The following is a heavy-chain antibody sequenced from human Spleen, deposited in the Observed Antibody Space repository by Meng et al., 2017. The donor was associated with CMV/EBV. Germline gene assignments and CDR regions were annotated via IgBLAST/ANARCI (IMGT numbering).Heavy chain of an antibody. CDR3: ARVGIAVAGTHFDY. CDR2: IYYSGST. J-gene: IGHJ4*02. V-gene: IGHV4-39*07. Sequence: QSRLQESRPGLVKPSETLSLTCTVSGGSIGSSSYYWGWIRQPPGKGLEWIGSIYYSGSTYYNPSLKSRVTISVDTSKNQFSLKLSSVTAADTAVYYCARVGIAVAGTHFDYWGQGTLVTVSS. D-gene: IGHD6-19*01. CDR1: GGSIGSSSYY.